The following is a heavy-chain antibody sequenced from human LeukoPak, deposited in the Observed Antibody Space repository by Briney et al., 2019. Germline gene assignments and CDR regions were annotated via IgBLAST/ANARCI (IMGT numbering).Heavy chain of an antibody. CDR2: INHSGST. V-gene: IGHV4-34*01. CDR3: ARGRGLWFGESYTPLDY. J-gene: IGHJ4*02. D-gene: IGHD3-10*01. CDR1: GVSFSGYY. Sequence: SETLSLTCAVYGVSFSGYYWSWIRQPPGKGLEWIGEINHSGSTNYNPSLKSRVTISVDTSKNQFSLKLSSVTAADTAVYYCARGRGLWFGESYTPLDYWGQGTLVTVSS.